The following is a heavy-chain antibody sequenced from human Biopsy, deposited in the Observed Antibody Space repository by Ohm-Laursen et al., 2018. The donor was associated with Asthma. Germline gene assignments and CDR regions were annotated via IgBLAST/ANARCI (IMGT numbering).Heavy chain of an antibody. Sequence: SLRLSCTASGSTFGDYWMSWVRQVPGKGLEWVASISTASSFIYYTDSVRGRFTTSRDNARNSVYLQMNSLRAEDTALYYCARIGPEWELPGREYSLHHWGEGTLVTVSS. J-gene: IGHJ1*01. CDR3: ARIGPEWELPGREYSLHH. CDR2: ISTASSFI. D-gene: IGHD1-26*01. V-gene: IGHV3-21*01. CDR1: GSTFGDYW.